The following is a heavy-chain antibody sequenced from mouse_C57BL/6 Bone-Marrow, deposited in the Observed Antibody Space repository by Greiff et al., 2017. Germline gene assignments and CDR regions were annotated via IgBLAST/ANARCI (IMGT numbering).Heavy chain of an antibody. CDR2: IYPRSGNT. J-gene: IGHJ2*01. V-gene: IGHV1-81*01. CDR3: ARNDYDGVDY. Sequence: VKLQESGAELARPGASVKLSCKASGYTFTSSGISWVKQRTGQGLEWIGEIYPRSGNTYYNEKFKGKATLTADKSSSTAYMELRSLTSEDSAVYFCARNDYDGVDYWGQGTTLTVSS. D-gene: IGHD2-4*01. CDR1: GYTFTSSG.